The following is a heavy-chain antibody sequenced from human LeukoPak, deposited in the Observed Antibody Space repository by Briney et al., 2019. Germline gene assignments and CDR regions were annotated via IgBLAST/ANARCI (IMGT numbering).Heavy chain of an antibody. D-gene: IGHD4-17*01. CDR1: GYSISRGYY. J-gene: IGHJ5*02. CDR3: ARRELTTVTTYTWFDP. V-gene: IGHV4-38-2*02. CDR2: IYHSGST. Sequence: SETLSLTCTVSGYSISRGYYWGWIRQPPGKGLEWIGSIYHSGSTYYNPSLKSRVTISVDTSKNQFSLKLSSVTAADTAVYYCARRELTTVTTYTWFDPWGQGTLVTVSS.